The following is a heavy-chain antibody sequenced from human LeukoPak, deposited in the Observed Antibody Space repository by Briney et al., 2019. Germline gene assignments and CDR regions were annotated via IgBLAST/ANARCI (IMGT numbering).Heavy chain of an antibody. CDR2: IYSGGST. CDR3: AKVGYYDSSGYYYYFDY. CDR1: GFTVSSNY. J-gene: IGHJ4*02. Sequence: PGGSLRLSCAASGFTVSSNYMSWVRQAPGKGLEWVSVIYSGGSTYYADSVKGRFTISRDNSKNTLYLQMNSLRAEDTAVYYCAKVGYYDSSGYYYYFDYWGQGTLVTVSS. D-gene: IGHD3-22*01. V-gene: IGHV3-53*05.